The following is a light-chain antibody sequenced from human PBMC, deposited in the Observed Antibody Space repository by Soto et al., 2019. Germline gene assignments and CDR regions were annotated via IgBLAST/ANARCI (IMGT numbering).Light chain of an antibody. CDR3: QKCKVATFT. CDR2: AAS. CDR1: QDIGNF. Sequence: DIQMTQSPSSLSAFVGDRVTITCRASQDIGNFLAWYQQKPGKVPKLLIYAASTLQSGVPSRFSGSGSGTDFTLTISSLQPADVATYYCQKCKVATFTFGGGTKV. V-gene: IGKV1-27*01. J-gene: IGKJ4*01.